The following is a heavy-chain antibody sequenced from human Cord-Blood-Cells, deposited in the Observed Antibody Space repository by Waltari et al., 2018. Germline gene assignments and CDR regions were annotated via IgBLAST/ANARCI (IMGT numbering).Heavy chain of an antibody. V-gene: IGHV1-8*03. Sequence: QVQLVQSGAEVKKPGASVKVSCKASGYTFTSYDINWVRQATGHGLEWMGWINPNSGNTGYAQKFQGRVTITRSTAISTAYMELSSLRSEDTAVYYCARGTGDQGGIDYWGQGTLVTVSS. CDR3: ARGTGDQGGIDY. CDR2: INPNSGNT. CDR1: GYTFTSYD. D-gene: IGHD7-27*01. J-gene: IGHJ4*02.